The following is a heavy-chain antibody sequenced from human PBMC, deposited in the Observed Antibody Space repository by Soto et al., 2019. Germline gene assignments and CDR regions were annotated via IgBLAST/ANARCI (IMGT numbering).Heavy chain of an antibody. J-gene: IGHJ4*02. Sequence: GGSLRLSCAASGFTFSSYGMTWVRQAPGKGLEWVSFSSATGAGTYYADSVKGRFTISRDNSKNTLYLQMTSLRADDTAVYYCAKDRRAGGNYGFYSDFWGQGALVTVS. D-gene: IGHD1-7*01. CDR2: SSATGAGT. CDR3: AKDRRAGGNYGFYSDF. CDR1: GFTFSSYG. V-gene: IGHV3-23*01.